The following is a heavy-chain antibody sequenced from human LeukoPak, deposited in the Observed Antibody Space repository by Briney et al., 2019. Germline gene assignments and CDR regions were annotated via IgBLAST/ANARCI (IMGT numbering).Heavy chain of an antibody. V-gene: IGHV3-21*01. Sequence: GGSLRLSCAASGFTFSSYSMNWVRQAPGKGLEWVSSISSSSSYIYYADSVKGRFTISRDNAKNSLYLQMNSLGAEDTAVYYCARARYSSGWYGDYWGQGTLVTVSS. J-gene: IGHJ4*02. CDR2: ISSSSSYI. CDR1: GFTFSSYS. D-gene: IGHD6-19*01. CDR3: ARARYSSGWYGDY.